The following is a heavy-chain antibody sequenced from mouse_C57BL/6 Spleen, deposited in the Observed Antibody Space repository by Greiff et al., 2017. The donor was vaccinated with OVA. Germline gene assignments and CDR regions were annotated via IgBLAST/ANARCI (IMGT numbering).Heavy chain of an antibody. D-gene: IGHD2-4*01. Sequence: VKLQQSGAELVRPGTSVKMSCKASGYTFTNYWIGWAKQRPGHGLEWIGDIYPGGGYTNYNEKFKGKATLTADKSSSTAYMQFSSLTSEDSAIYYCASSYDYDEKVWFAYWGQGTLVTVSA. J-gene: IGHJ3*01. V-gene: IGHV1-63*01. CDR2: IYPGGGYT. CDR3: ASSYDYDEKVWFAY. CDR1: GYTFTNYW.